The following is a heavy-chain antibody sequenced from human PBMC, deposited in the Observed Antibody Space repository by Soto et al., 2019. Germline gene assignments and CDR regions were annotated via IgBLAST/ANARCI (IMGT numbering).Heavy chain of an antibody. V-gene: IGHV4-59*01. J-gene: IGHJ6*02. Sequence: QVQLQESGPGLVKPSETLSLACTVSGGSFDNYYWSWIRQPPGGGLEWIGYVFYRGSSNYNPSLKSRVTISIDTSKHQLALKLSSVTAADSAVYYCATGLFVPANYFYYGVAVWGHGTAVSVSS. D-gene: IGHD2-21*01. CDR1: GGSFDNYY. CDR3: ATGLFVPANYFYYGVAV. CDR2: VFYRGSS.